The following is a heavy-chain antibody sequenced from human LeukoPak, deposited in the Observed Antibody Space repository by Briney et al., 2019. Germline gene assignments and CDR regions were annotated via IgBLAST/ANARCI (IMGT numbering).Heavy chain of an antibody. CDR1: GYTFTSYG. J-gene: IGHJ5*02. CDR2: ISAYNGNT. D-gene: IGHD2-2*01. Sequence: ASVKVSCKASGYTFTSYGISWVRQAPGQGLEWMGWISAYNGNTNYAQKLQGRVTMTTDTSTSTAYMELSSLRSEDTAVYYCAREGSCSSTSCYGPYNWFDPWGQGTLVTVSS. CDR3: AREGSCSSTSCYGPYNWFDP. V-gene: IGHV1-18*01.